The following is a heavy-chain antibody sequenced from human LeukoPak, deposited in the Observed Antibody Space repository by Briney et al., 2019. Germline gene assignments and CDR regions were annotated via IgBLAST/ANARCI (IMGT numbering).Heavy chain of an antibody. CDR1: EFTFSSYS. D-gene: IGHD3-3*01. V-gene: IGHV3-48*01. J-gene: IGHJ5*02. Sequence: GGSLRLSCAASEFTFSSYSMNWVRQAPGKGLEWVSYITNSGNSKSYADSVKGRFTISRDNTKNSLYLQMNGLRAEDTAVYYCARGPTGHQATYYDFWSGYSDRVAPNWFDPWGQGTLVTVSS. CDR3: ARGPTGHQATYYDFWSGYSDRVAPNWFDP. CDR2: ITNSGNSK.